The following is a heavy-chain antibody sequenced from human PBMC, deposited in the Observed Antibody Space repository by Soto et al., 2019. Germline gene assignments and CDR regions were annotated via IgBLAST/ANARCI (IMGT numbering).Heavy chain of an antibody. V-gene: IGHV4-59*01. J-gene: IGHJ4*02. Sequence: QVQLQESGPGLVKPSETLSLTCTVSGGSISSYYWSWIRQPPGKGLEWSGYIYYSGITNYNPSLKRRVTIALDTSKHQSSLKLSSVTAADTAVYCCTRTYGDYVLDYWGQGTLVTVSS. CDR2: IYYSGIT. D-gene: IGHD4-17*01. CDR1: GGSISSYY. CDR3: TRTYGDYVLDY.